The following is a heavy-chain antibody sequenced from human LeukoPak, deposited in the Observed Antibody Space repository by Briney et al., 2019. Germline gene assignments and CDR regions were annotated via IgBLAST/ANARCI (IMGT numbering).Heavy chain of an antibody. V-gene: IGHV3-23*01. Sequence: GGSLRLSCAASGFTFSSYAMSWVRQGPGKGLEWVSEISGSGGIRYYADSVKGRFTISRDNSKNTLYLQMNSLRAGDTALYYCARGPGLYLFDYWGQGTLVTVSS. CDR2: ISGSGGIR. CDR3: ARGPGLYLFDY. J-gene: IGHJ4*02. D-gene: IGHD2-2*01. CDR1: GFTFSSYA.